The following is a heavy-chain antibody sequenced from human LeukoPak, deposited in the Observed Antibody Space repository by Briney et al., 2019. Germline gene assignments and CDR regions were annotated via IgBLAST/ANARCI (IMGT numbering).Heavy chain of an antibody. CDR2: ISYDGSNK. D-gene: IGHD3-3*01. Sequence: GRSLRLSCAASGFTFSSYAMHWVRQAPGKGLEWVAVISYDGSNKYYADSVKGRFTISRDNSKNTLYLQMNSLRAEDTAVYYCARDHTYYDFWSGYYTMTSSYYYMDVWGKGTTVTVSS. CDR3: ARDHTYYDFWSGYYTMTSSYYYMDV. J-gene: IGHJ6*03. V-gene: IGHV3-30-3*01. CDR1: GFTFSSYA.